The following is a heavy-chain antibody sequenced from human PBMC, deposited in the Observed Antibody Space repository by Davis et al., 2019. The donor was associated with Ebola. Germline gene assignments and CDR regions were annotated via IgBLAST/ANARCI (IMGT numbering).Heavy chain of an antibody. CDR1: GGSISSGSYY. Sequence: PSETLSLTCTVSGGSISSGSYYWSWIRQPAGKGLEWIGHIYTSGSTNYNPSLKSRVTISVDTSKNQFSLKLSSVTAADTAVYYCARALSGSGWYFWGEIDYWGQGTLVTVSS. D-gene: IGHD6-19*01. CDR3: ARALSGSGWYFWGEIDY. J-gene: IGHJ4*02. V-gene: IGHV4-61*09. CDR2: IYTSGST.